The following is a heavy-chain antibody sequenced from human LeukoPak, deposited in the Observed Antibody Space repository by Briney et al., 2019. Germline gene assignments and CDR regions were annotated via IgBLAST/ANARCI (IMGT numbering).Heavy chain of an antibody. V-gene: IGHV1-2*04. D-gene: IGHD6-13*01. CDR1: GYTFTGYY. CDR3: VRWGNSNWWEHLGDY. J-gene: IGHJ4*02. Sequence: AASVKVSCKASGYTFTGYYMHWVRQAPGQGLEWMGWINPNSGGTNYAQKFQGWVTMTTDTSTSTAYMELRSLRYDDTATYYCVRWGNSNWWEHLGDYWGQGTLVTVSS. CDR2: INPNSGGT.